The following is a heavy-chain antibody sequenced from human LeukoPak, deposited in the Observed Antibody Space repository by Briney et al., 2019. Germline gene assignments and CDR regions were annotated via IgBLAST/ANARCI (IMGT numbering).Heavy chain of an antibody. V-gene: IGHV3-30*18. CDR2: ISYDGSNK. Sequence: GGSLRLSCAASGFTFSSYGMHWVRQAPGKGLEWVAVISYDGSNKYYADSVKGRFTISRDNSKNTLYLQMNSLRAEDTAVYYCAKDSGSSGLAGDYWGQGTLVTVPS. J-gene: IGHJ4*02. CDR1: GFTFSSYG. CDR3: AKDSGSSGLAGDY. D-gene: IGHD6-19*01.